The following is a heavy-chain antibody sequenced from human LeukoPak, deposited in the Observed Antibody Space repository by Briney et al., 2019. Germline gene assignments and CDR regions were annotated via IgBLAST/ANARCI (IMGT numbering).Heavy chain of an antibody. CDR2: IDWDDDK. D-gene: IGHD1-14*01. V-gene: IGHV2-70*11. J-gene: IGHJ4*02. CDR1: GFSLSTSGMC. Sequence: SGPTLVNATQTLTLSCTFSGFSLSTSGMCVSWIRQPPGKALEWLARIDWDDDKYYSTSLKTRLTISKDTSKNQVVLTMTNMDTVDTATYYCARIRGSAEFDHWGQGTLVTVSS. CDR3: ARIRGSAEFDH.